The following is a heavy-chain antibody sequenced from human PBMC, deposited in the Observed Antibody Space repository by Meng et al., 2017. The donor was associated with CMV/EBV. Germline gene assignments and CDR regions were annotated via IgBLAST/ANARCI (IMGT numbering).Heavy chain of an antibody. Sequence: SETLSLTCTISGGSISSTTYYWGWIRQPPGEGLEWIGSMYYTGATYCNPSLKSRVTISVDTSKNQFSLKLSSVTAADTAVYYCGRVDGGTYLNWFDPWGQGTLVTVSS. CDR2: MYYTGAT. V-gene: IGHV4-39*07. CDR1: GGSISSTTYY. D-gene: IGHD1-26*01. CDR3: GRVDGGTYLNWFDP. J-gene: IGHJ5*02.